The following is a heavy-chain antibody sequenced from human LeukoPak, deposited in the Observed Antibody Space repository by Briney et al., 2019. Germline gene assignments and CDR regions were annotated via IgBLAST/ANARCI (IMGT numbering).Heavy chain of an antibody. Sequence: SETLSLTCAVYGGSFSGYYWSWTRQPPGKGLEWIGEINHSGSTNYNPSLKSRVTISVDTSKNQFSLKLSSVTAADTAVYYCARGRRGFYYDSSGYYFNWFDPWGQGTLVTVSS. J-gene: IGHJ5*02. CDR2: INHSGST. V-gene: IGHV4-34*01. D-gene: IGHD3-22*01. CDR1: GGSFSGYY. CDR3: ARGRRGFYYDSSGYYFNWFDP.